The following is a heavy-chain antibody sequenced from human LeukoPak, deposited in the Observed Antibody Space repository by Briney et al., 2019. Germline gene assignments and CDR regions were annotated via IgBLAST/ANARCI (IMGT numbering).Heavy chain of an antibody. J-gene: IGHJ6*03. CDR1: GGSISSYY. Sequence: PSETLSLTCTVSGGSISSYYWSWIRQLAGKGLEWIGRICTSGSTNYNPSLKSRVTMSVDTSKNQFSLKLSSVTAADTAVYYCARTYCGGDCYSGVYYYYYMDVWGKGTTVTVSS. CDR3: ARTYCGGDCYSGVYYYYYMDV. V-gene: IGHV4-4*07. CDR2: ICTSGST. D-gene: IGHD2-21*02.